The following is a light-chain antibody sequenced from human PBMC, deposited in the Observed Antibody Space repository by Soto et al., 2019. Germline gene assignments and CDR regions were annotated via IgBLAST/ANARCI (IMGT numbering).Light chain of an antibody. CDR3: SSYTSSTNLHV. J-gene: IGLJ1*01. Sequence: QSALTQPASVSGSPGQSITISCTGTSSDVGRYNYVSWYQQHPGKAPKLMIYEVSNRPSGVSNRFSGSKSGNTASLTISGRQAEGEADYYCSSYTSSTNLHVFGTGTHLTVL. V-gene: IGLV2-14*01. CDR2: EVS. CDR1: SSDVGRYNY.